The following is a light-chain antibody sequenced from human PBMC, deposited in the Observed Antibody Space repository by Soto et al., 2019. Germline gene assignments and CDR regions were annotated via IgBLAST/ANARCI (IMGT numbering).Light chain of an antibody. CDR1: QGISSY. V-gene: IGKV1-9*01. J-gene: IGKJ1*01. Sequence: IQLTQSPSFXSASVGDRVTITCRASQGISSYLAWYQQKPGKAPKLLISTASTLQSGVPSRFSGSGSGTEFTLTISSLQPEDFATYYCQQLNNYPRTFGQGTKVDIK. CDR2: TAS. CDR3: QQLNNYPRT.